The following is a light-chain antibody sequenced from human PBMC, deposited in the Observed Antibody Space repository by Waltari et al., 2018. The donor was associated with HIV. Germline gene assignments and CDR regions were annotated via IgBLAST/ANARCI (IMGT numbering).Light chain of an antibody. Sequence: VIWMTQSPALLSASTGDKVNITCRLSQAIDNYVAWYQQRPGKAPNRLIYGASTLQSGVPSRISGSGSGTDFTLTISCLQPEDFAVYYCQQYYAFPRTFGHGTKVEVK. V-gene: IGKV1D-8*01. J-gene: IGKJ1*01. CDR3: QQYYAFPRT. CDR2: GAS. CDR1: QAIDNY.